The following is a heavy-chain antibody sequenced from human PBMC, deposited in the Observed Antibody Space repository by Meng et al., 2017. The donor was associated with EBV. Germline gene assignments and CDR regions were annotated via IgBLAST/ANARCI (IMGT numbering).Heavy chain of an antibody. CDR1: GGTFSSYA. CDR3: ARVEGSGSYYNSHEYFQH. D-gene: IGHD3-10*01. CDR2: IIPIFGTA. V-gene: IGHV1-69*01. J-gene: IGHJ1*01. Sequence: QGERGEFGAEVKKPGSSVKVSCKASGGTFSSYAISWVRQAPGQGLEWMGGIIPIFGTANYAQKFQGRVTITADESTSTAYMELSSLRSEDTAVYYCARVEGSGSYYNSHEYFQHWGQGTLVTVSS.